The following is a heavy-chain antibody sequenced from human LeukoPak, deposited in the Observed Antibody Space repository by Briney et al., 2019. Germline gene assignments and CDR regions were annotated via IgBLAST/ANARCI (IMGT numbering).Heavy chain of an antibody. CDR2: ISSSGSTI. CDR3: ARGDEGIVVVPAAIFGSWFDP. Sequence: GGSLRLSCAASGFTFSSYEMNWVRQAPGKGLEWVSYISSSGSTIYYADSVKGRFTISRDNAKNSLYLQMNSLRAEDTAVYYCARGDEGIVVVPAAIFGSWFDPWGQGTLVTVSS. D-gene: IGHD2-2*01. V-gene: IGHV3-48*03. CDR1: GFTFSSYE. J-gene: IGHJ5*02.